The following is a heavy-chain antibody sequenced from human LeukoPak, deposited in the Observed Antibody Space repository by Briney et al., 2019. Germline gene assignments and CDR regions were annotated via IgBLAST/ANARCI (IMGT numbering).Heavy chain of an antibody. CDR1: GGSISSSSYY. Sequence: PSETLSLTCTVSGGSISSSSYYWGWIRQPPGKGLEWIGSIYYSGSTYYNPSLKSRVTISVDTSKNQFSLKLSSVTAADTAVYYCARQLYYYDSIYPLRNFDIWGQGTMVTVSS. D-gene: IGHD3-22*01. V-gene: IGHV4-39*01. CDR3: ARQLYYYDSIYPLRNFDI. CDR2: IYYSGST. J-gene: IGHJ3*02.